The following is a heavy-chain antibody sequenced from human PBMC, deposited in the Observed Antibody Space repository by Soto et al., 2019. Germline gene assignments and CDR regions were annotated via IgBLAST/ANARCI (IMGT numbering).Heavy chain of an antibody. J-gene: IGHJ4*02. D-gene: IGHD3-10*01. CDR3: TRGPRPSSVGTGAF. V-gene: IGHV3-23*01. CDR2: ISDDGSRA. Sequence: GGSLRLSCAASGFTFSSYAMSWVRQAPGKGLEWVSAISDDGSRADYADSVKGRFTISRDNAKNTLYLEMHVLRADDTAVYYCTRGPRPSSVGTGAFWGQGTPVTVSS. CDR1: GFTFSSYA.